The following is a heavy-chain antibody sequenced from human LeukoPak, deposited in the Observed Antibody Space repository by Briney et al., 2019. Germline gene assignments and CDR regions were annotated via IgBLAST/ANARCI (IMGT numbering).Heavy chain of an antibody. CDR2: INHSGST. V-gene: IGHV4-34*01. CDR3: ARHSGSGRYGANYYGMDV. D-gene: IGHD6-19*01. J-gene: IGHJ6*02. CDR1: GGSFSGYY. Sequence: SETLSLTCAVYGGSFSGYYWSWIRQPPGKGLEWIGEINHSGSTNYNPSLKSRVTISVDTSKNQFSLKLSSVTAADTAVYYCARHSGSGRYGANYYGMDVWGQGTTVSVSS.